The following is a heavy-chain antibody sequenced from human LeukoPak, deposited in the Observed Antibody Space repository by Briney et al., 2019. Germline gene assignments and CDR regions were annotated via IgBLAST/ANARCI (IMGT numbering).Heavy chain of an antibody. V-gene: IGHV1-18*01. CDR1: GGTFSSYA. Sequence: ASVKVSCKASGGTFSSYAISWVRQAPGQGLEWMGWISTYNGNTNYAQKLQGRVTMTTDTSTSTAYMELRSLRSDDTAVYYCARDRSSSGLDYWGQGTLVTVSS. D-gene: IGHD6-13*01. CDR3: ARDRSSSGLDY. CDR2: ISTYNGNT. J-gene: IGHJ4*02.